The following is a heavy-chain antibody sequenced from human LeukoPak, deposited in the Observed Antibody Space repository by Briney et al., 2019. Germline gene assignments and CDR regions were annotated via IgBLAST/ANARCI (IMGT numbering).Heavy chain of an antibody. CDR1: GFTVSSNY. J-gene: IGHJ4*02. CDR2: IYSGGST. Sequence: GGSLRLSCAASGFTVSSNYMSWVRQAPGKGLEWVSLIYSGGSTYYADSEKGRFTISRDNSKNTLYLQMNSLRAEDTAVYYCARGYCRSTSCPFDYWGQGTLVTVSS. V-gene: IGHV3-66*01. CDR3: ARGYCRSTSCPFDY. D-gene: IGHD2-2*01.